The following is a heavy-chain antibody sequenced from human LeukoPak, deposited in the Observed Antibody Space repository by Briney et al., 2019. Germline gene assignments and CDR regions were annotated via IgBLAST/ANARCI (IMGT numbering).Heavy chain of an antibody. CDR1: GGSISSYY. Sequence: TLSLTCTVSGGSISSYYWSWIRQPPGKALEWLALIYWNDDKRYSPSLKSRLTITKDTSKNQVVLTMANMDPVDTATYYCAHRRLRWLHPRGFDIWGQGTMVTVSS. J-gene: IGHJ3*02. CDR3: AHRRLRWLHPRGFDI. D-gene: IGHD5-24*01. V-gene: IGHV2-5*01. CDR2: IYWNDDK.